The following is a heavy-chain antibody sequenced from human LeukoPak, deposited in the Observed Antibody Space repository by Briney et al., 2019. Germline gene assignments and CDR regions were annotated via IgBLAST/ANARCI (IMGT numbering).Heavy chain of an antibody. CDR3: ARDLGSRRSSWYGLSDY. CDR1: GYTFTGYF. Sequence: ASVKVSCKASGYTFTGYFMHWVRQAPGQGLEWMGRINLNSGGTYYAQNFQGRVTMTGDTSISTAYVELSRLTSDDTAVYYCARDLGSRRSSWYGLSDYWGQGTLVTVSS. V-gene: IGHV1-2*06. CDR2: INLNSGGT. J-gene: IGHJ4*02. D-gene: IGHD6-13*01.